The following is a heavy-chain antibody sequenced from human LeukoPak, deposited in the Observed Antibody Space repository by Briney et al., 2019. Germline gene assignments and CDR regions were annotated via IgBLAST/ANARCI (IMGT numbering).Heavy chain of an antibody. V-gene: IGHV1-69*04. D-gene: IGHD3-22*01. J-gene: IGHJ4*02. CDR3: ARNVEDYYDSSGYYYPFDY. CDR2: IIPIFGIA. CDR1: GGTFSSYA. Sequence: SVKVSCKASGGTFSSYAISWVRQAPGQGLEWMGRIIPIFGIANYEQKFQGRVTITADKSTSTAYMELSSLRSEDTAVYYCARNVEDYYDSSGYYYPFDYWGQGTLVTVSS.